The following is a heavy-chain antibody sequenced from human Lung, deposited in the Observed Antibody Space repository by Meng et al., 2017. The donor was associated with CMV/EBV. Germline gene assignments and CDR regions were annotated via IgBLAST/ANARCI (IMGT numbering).Heavy chain of an antibody. V-gene: IGHV4-31*02. Sequence: VPSPWSVPGLSKPSQNLSLTLLVSGGPIGSGGYYWSWIRQHPGKGREWIGYIYYTGSTFYNPSLKSRVTISVDTSKNQFSLKLIPATAADTAVYYCAREAGRDGYATPKFDYWGQGTLVTVSS. CDR1: GGPIGSGGYY. CDR2: IYYTGST. D-gene: IGHD5-24*01. CDR3: AREAGRDGYATPKFDY. J-gene: IGHJ4*02.